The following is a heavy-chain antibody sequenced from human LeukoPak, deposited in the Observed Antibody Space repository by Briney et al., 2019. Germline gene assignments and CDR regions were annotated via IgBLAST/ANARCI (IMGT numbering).Heavy chain of an antibody. CDR3: ARSAETNCGGDCYSFDY. CDR1: GYTFTDYY. D-gene: IGHD2-21*01. V-gene: IGHV1-2*02. CDR2: INPNSGGT. J-gene: IGHJ4*02. Sequence: ASVKVSCKASGYTFTDYYIHWVRQAPGQGLEWMGWINPNSGGTNYARKFQGGVTMTRDTSISTAYMELSRLRSDDTAVYYCARSAETNCGGDCYSFDYWGQGTLVTVSS.